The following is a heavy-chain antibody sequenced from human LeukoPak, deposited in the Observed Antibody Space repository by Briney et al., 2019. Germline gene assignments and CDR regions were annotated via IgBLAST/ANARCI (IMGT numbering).Heavy chain of an antibody. Sequence: GGSLRLSCAASGFTFSSYGMHWVRRAPGKGLEWVAVISYDGSNKYYADSVKGRFTISRDNSKNTLDLQMNSLRVEDTAVYYCARDKGYYYDSSGYYGYFDNWGQGALVTVSS. D-gene: IGHD3-22*01. CDR1: GFTFSSYG. CDR2: ISYDGSNK. V-gene: IGHV3-30*03. J-gene: IGHJ4*02. CDR3: ARDKGYYYDSSGYYGYFDN.